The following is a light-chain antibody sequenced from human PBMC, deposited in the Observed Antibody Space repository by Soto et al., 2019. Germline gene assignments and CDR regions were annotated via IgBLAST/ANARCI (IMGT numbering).Light chain of an antibody. V-gene: IGKV3-15*01. Sequence: VLTQSPDSLSVSPGERATLTCRASQYISTNLAWYQQKPGQAPRLLFSGAFNRATETPDRFSGSGSGTDFTLIISGVEAEDFAIYYCQQYGDFPWTFGQGTRVEFK. CDR1: QYISTN. J-gene: IGKJ1*01. CDR2: GAF. CDR3: QQYGDFPWT.